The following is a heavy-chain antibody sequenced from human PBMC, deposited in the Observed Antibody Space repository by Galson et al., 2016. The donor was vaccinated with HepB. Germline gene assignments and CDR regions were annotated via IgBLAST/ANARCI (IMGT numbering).Heavy chain of an antibody. V-gene: IGHV3-49*03. CDR3: TRGGADGKAFDL. Sequence: SLSLSCAASGFTFDDYAMTWFRQAPGQGLEWVGMIRSKAYGGTTEYAAFVKGTFSIPRDDSKSIAYPQMKSLKTEDTAVYYCTRGGADGKAFDLWGQGTMVSVSS. CDR2: IRSKAYGGTT. J-gene: IGHJ3*01. CDR1: GFTFDDYA. D-gene: IGHD4-23*01.